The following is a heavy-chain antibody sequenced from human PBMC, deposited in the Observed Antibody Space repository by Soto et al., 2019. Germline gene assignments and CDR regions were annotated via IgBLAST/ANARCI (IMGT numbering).Heavy chain of an antibody. V-gene: IGHV1-69*08. Sequence: QVQLVQSGAEVKKPGSSVKVSCKASGGTFSSYTISWVRQAPGQGLEWMGRIIPILGIANYAQKFQGRVTITAXXSXSXAYMELSSLRSEDTAVYYCAREHIVVVTATADAFDIWGQGTMVTVSS. CDR1: GGTFSSYT. CDR3: AREHIVVVTATADAFDI. J-gene: IGHJ3*02. D-gene: IGHD2-21*02. CDR2: IIPILGIA.